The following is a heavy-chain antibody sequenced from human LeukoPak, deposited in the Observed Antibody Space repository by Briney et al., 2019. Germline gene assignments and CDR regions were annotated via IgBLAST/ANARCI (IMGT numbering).Heavy chain of an antibody. CDR2: IIPIFGTA. CDR1: GYTFTSYG. Sequence: SVEVSCKASGYTFTSYGISWVRQAPGQGLEWMGGIIPIFGTANYAQKFQGRVTITADESTSTAYMELSSLRSEDTAVYYCAAGGVAVAGTGYYFDYWGQGTLVTVSS. D-gene: IGHD6-19*01. V-gene: IGHV1-69*13. CDR3: AAGGVAVAGTGYYFDY. J-gene: IGHJ4*02.